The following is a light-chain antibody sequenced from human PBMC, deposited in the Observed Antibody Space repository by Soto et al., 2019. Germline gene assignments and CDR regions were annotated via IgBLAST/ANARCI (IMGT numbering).Light chain of an antibody. CDR2: RNN. Sequence: VLTQPPSASGTPGQRVTISCYGSSSNIGSNYVYWYQQLPGTAPKLLIYRNNQRPSGVPDRFSGSKSGTSASLAISGLRSEDEADYYCAAWDDSLSGYVFGTGTKVTVL. CDR3: AAWDDSLSGYV. J-gene: IGLJ1*01. CDR1: SSNIGSNY. V-gene: IGLV1-47*01.